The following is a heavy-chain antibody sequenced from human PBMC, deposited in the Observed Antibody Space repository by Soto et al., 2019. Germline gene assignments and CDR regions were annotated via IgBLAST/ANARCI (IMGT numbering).Heavy chain of an antibody. CDR2: INHSGST. CDR3: ARDKITGLFDY. D-gene: IGHD2-8*02. J-gene: IGHJ4*02. V-gene: IGHV4-34*01. CDR1: GGSISGYY. Sequence: SETLSLTCTVSGGSISGYYWAWVRQPPGTGLEWIGEINHSGSTNYNPSLKSRVTISVDTSKNQFSLKLTSVTAADTAVYYCARDKITGLFDYWGQGTLVTVSS.